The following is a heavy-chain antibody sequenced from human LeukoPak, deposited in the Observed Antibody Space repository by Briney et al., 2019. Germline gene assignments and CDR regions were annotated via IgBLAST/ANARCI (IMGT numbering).Heavy chain of an antibody. D-gene: IGHD5-24*01. V-gene: IGHV3-30*18. CDR2: IAYDGTNK. CDR3: AKGRRDDYTRTYYFDF. Sequence: GGSLRLSCAASRFSFSDYYMTWIRQAPGKGLEWVAVIAYDGTNKYYGDSVKGRFTISRDNSKNTLYLQMNSLRVEDTAIYYCAKGRRDDYTRTYYFDFWGQGTLVTVSS. J-gene: IGHJ4*02. CDR1: RFSFSDYY.